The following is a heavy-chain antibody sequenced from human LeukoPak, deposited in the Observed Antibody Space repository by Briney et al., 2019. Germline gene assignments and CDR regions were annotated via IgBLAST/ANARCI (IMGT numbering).Heavy chain of an antibody. V-gene: IGHV4-59*01. D-gene: IGHD3-22*01. CDR3: ARGSGYDSSAPLFDY. CDR1: GGSISSYY. CDR2: IYYSGST. J-gene: IGHJ4*02. Sequence: SETLSLTCTVSGGSISSYYWSWIRQPPGKGLEWIGYIYYSGSTNYNPSLKSRVTISVDTSKNQFSLKLSSETAADTAVYYCARGSGYDSSAPLFDYWGQGTLVTVSS.